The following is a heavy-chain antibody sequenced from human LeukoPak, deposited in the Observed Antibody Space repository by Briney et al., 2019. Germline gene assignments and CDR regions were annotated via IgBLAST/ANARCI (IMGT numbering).Heavy chain of an antibody. CDR2: INPSGGST. CDR3: AREGSDILVVPAARKKNYYYYGMDV. D-gene: IGHD2-2*01. CDR1: GYTFSSYY. J-gene: IGHJ6*02. Sequence: ASVKVSYKASGYTFSSYYMHWVRQAPGQGLEWMGIINPSGGSTSYAQKFQGRVTMTRDTSTGTVYMELSSLRSEDTAVYYCAREGSDILVVPAARKKNYYYYGMDVWGQGTTVTVSS. V-gene: IGHV1-46*01.